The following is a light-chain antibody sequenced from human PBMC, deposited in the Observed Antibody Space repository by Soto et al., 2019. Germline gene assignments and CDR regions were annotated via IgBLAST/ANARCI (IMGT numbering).Light chain of an antibody. J-gene: IGKJ2*01. CDR3: QQTYNAPFT. CDR1: QTIDSF. CDR2: APS. Sequence: DIQLTQSPSSLSASVGDTVTITCRASQTIDSFLIWYQKKPGIAPKVLIYAPSSLQSGVPSRFSGSGSGTDFTLTINSLHPEGFATYYCQQTYNAPFTFGQGTKL. V-gene: IGKV1-39*01.